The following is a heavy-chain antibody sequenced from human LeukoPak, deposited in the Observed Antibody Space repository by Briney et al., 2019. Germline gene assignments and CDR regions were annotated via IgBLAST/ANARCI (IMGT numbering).Heavy chain of an antibody. D-gene: IGHD6-19*01. CDR2: IKQDGSEK. J-gene: IGHJ4*02. V-gene: IGHV3-7*03. Sequence: PGGSLRLSCAASGFTFSSYWMSWVRQAPGKGLEWVANIKQDGSEKYYVDSVKGRSTISRDNAKNSLYLQMNSLRAEDTAIYYCAKGSSSAWPYYFDDWGQGTLVTVSS. CDR1: GFTFSSYW. CDR3: AKGSSSAWPYYFDD.